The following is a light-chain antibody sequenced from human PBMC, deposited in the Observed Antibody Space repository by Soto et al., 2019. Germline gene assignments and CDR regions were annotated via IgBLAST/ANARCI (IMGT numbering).Light chain of an antibody. CDR2: EGT. J-gene: IGLJ2*01. CDR3: CSYAGSSTFI. V-gene: IGLV2-23*03. CDR1: SSDVGSYNL. Sequence: QSALTQPASVTGSPGQSITISCIGTSSDVGSYNLVSWYQQHPGKAPKLMIYEGTKRPSGLSNRFSGSRSGNTASLTISGLHAEAEADYYCCSYAGSSTFIFGGGTKLTVL.